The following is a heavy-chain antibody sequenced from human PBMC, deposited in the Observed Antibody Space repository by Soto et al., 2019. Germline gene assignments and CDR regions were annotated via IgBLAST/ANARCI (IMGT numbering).Heavy chain of an antibody. CDR1: GGTFSSYA. D-gene: IGHD6-19*01. J-gene: IGHJ6*02. V-gene: IGHV1-69*12. CDR2: IIPIFGTA. Sequence: QVQLVQSGAVVKKPGSSVKVSCKASGGTFSSYAISWVRQAPGQGLEWMGGIIPIFGTANYAQKFQGRVTITADESTSTAYMELSSLRSEDTAVYYCARIAVAGDYYYYYGMDVWGQGTTVTVSS. CDR3: ARIAVAGDYYYYYGMDV.